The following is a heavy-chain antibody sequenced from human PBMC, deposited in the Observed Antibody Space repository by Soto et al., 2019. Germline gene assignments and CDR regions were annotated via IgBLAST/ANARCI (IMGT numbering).Heavy chain of an antibody. V-gene: IGHV3-30-3*01. CDR3: ARKAPGRFQDNSSSWYVEGYYYYYYGMDV. CDR2: ISYDGSNK. Sequence: GGSLRLSCAASGFTFSNYAMHWVRQAPGKGLEWVAVISYDGSNKYYADSVKGRFTISRDNSKNTLSLQMNSLRAEDTAVYYCARKAPGRFQDNSSSWYVEGYYYYYYGMDVWGQGTTVTVSS. J-gene: IGHJ6*02. CDR1: GFTFSNYA. D-gene: IGHD6-13*01.